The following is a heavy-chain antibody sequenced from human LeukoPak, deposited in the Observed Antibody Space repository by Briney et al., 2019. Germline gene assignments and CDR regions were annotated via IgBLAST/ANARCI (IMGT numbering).Heavy chain of an antibody. CDR3: ARGPPISTIDYYYMDV. CDR1: GYSISSGYY. Sequence: PSETLSLTCTVSGYSISSGYYWGWIRQPPGKGLEWIGSIYHSGSTYYNPSLKSRVTISVDTSKNQFSLKLSSVTAADTAVYYCARGPPISTIDYYYMDVWGKGTTVTVSS. CDR2: IYHSGST. D-gene: IGHD5/OR15-5a*01. J-gene: IGHJ6*03. V-gene: IGHV4-38-2*02.